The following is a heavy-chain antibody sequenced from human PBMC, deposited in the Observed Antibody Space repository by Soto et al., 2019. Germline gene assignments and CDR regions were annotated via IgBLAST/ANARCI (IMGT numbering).Heavy chain of an antibody. D-gene: IGHD5-12*01. Sequence: SETLCLTCTVSGVSLSSSSYYWGWIRQPPGKGLEWIGSIYYSGSTYYNPSLKSRVTISVDTSKNQFSLKLSSVTAADTAVYYCARHVPWLRILDPWGQGTLVTVSS. CDR1: GVSLSSSSYY. V-gene: IGHV4-39*01. CDR2: IYYSGST. J-gene: IGHJ5*02. CDR3: ARHVPWLRILDP.